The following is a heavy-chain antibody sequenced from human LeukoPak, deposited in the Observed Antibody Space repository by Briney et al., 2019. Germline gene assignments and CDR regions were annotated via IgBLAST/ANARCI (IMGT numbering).Heavy chain of an antibody. CDR1: GITVSTNY. CDR2: AFSDGRT. V-gene: IGHV3-53*01. J-gene: IGHJ4*02. CDR3: ARGDFDY. Sequence: PGGFLRLSCAASGITVSTNYMSWVRQAPGKGLEWVSIAFSDGRTFYADSVKGRFTISRDSSKNTVFLQMNSLRAEDRAVYYCARGDFDYWGQGTLVTVSS.